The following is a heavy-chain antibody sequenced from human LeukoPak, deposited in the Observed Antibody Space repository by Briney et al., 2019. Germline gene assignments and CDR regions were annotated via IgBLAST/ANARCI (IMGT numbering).Heavy chain of an antibody. Sequence: GGSLRLSCAASGFTFSDYYMSWIRQAPGKGLEWVSTISASGVTTHYADSVKGRFTISRDDSKNTLYLHMNSLRVGDTAVYYCAKDGATGSHNWLDPWGQGTLVTVSS. V-gene: IGHV3-23*01. CDR1: GFTFSDYY. D-gene: IGHD3-10*01. J-gene: IGHJ5*02. CDR2: ISASGVTT. CDR3: AKDGATGSHNWLDP.